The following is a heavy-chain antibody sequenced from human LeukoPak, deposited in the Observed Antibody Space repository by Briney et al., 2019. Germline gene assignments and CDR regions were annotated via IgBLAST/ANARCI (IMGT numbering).Heavy chain of an antibody. CDR1: GGSISSSSYY. D-gene: IGHD3-10*01. CDR3: ARVWYDYYGSGYYFDY. CDR2: INHSGST. Sequence: PSETLSLTCTVSGGSISSSSYYWGWIRQPPGKGLEWIGEINHSGSTNYNPSLKSRVTISVDTSKNQFSLKLSSVTAADTAVYYCARVWYDYYGSGYYFDYWGQGALVTVSS. J-gene: IGHJ4*02. V-gene: IGHV4-39*07.